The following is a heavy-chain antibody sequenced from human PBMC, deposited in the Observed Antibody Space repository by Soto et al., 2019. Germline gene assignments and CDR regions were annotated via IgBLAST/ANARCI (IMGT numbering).Heavy chain of an antibody. D-gene: IGHD2-2*01. Sequence: EVQLLESGGGLDQPGGPWGPPLQASGFPFSSYALNWVRKAPGKGLEWVSAVGGDGGDTYYADSVKGRFTISRDNSKNTLFLQMNGLRVEDTAVYYCARRSTSCCQNFDCWGQGTLVTVSS. CDR3: ARRSTSCCQNFDC. J-gene: IGHJ4*02. CDR2: VGGDGGDT. CDR1: GFPFSSYA. V-gene: IGHV3-23*01.